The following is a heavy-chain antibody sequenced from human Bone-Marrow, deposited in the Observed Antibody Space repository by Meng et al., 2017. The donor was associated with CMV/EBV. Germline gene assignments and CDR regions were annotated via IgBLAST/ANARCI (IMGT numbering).Heavy chain of an antibody. J-gene: IGHJ4*02. CDR2: IKEDGSEE. CDR3: ARYHWGGSCWDH. CDR1: GFTFGYYY. V-gene: IGHV3-7*01. D-gene: IGHD2-15*01. Sequence: GESLKISCAASGFTFGYYYMSWVRQAPQKGPEWVATIKEDGSEEYYVDSVKGRFTLSRDNAKNSLYLQMNSLRAEDTAVYYCARYHWGGSCWDHWGRGTLVTVSS.